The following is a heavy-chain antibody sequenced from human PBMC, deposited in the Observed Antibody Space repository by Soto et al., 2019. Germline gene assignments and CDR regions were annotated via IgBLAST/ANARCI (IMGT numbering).Heavy chain of an antibody. CDR3: ARDRPLEDLDY. J-gene: IGHJ4*02. CDR1: GYTFPSYP. V-gene: IGHV1-3*04. CDR2: INTGTGNT. Sequence: QVHFVQSEAEVKKPGASVKVSCKPSGYTFPSYPIHWVRQAPGQSLEWMGWINTGTGNTKYSQKFQGRVTITRDTSASTVYMDLSSLSSEDTAVYYCARDRPLEDLDYWGQGTLVTVSS.